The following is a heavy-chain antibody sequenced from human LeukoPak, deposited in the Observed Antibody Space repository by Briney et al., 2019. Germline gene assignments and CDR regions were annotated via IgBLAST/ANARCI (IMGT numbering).Heavy chain of an antibody. J-gene: IGHJ5*02. CDR2: IIPIFGTA. Sequence: GASVKVSCKAPGGTFSSYAISWVRQAPGQGLEWMGGIIPIFGTANYAQKFQGRVTITADESTSTAYMELSSLRSEDTAVYYCASHCSGGSCYSGWFDPWGQGTLVTVSS. D-gene: IGHD2-15*01. CDR1: GGTFSSYA. V-gene: IGHV1-69*13. CDR3: ASHCSGGSCYSGWFDP.